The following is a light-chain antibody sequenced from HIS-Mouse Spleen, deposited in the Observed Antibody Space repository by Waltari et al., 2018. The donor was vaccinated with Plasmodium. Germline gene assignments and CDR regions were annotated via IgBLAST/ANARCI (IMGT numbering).Light chain of an antibody. V-gene: IGLV3-1*01. CDR3: QAWDSSTDYV. Sequence: SYELTQPPSVSVSPGQTASITCSGDKLGDKYACWYQQKPGQSPVLVIYQDSKRPSGIPDRFSGSNSGKTATLTISGTQAMDEADYYCQAWDSSTDYVFGTGTKVTVL. CDR2: QDS. CDR1: KLGDKY. J-gene: IGLJ1*01.